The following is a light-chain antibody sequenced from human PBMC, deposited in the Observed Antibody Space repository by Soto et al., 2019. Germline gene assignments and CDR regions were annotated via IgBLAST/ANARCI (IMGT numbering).Light chain of an antibody. CDR3: QQRSNWPLT. CDR1: QSVSSY. CDR2: DAS. Sequence: EIVLTQSPATLSLSPGERATLSCRASQSVSSYLAWYQQKPGQAPRLLIYDASNRATGIPARFSGSGSGTDFPLTISSLEPEDFAVYYCQQRSNWPLTFGKGTKVEIK. J-gene: IGKJ1*01. V-gene: IGKV3-11*01.